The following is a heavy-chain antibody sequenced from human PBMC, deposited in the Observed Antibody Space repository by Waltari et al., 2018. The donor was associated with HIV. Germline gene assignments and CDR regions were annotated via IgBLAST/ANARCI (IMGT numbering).Heavy chain of an antibody. CDR3: ARMTSPYFIDY. CDR1: GFSFRTYW. Sequence: EVQLVESGGGLVRPGLSLRLSCAASGFSFRTYWMHWVRQVPGKGPVWVSRMDQDGSRISYADSVKGRFTISRDNARNILYLQMNSLRVEDTAVYYCARMTSPYFIDYWGLGTLVTVSS. CDR2: MDQDGSRI. D-gene: IGHD2-21*02. V-gene: IGHV3-74*01. J-gene: IGHJ4*02.